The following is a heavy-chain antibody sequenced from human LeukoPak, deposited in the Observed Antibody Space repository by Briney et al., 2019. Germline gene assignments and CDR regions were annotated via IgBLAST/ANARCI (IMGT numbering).Heavy chain of an antibody. CDR3: AKGTMVRGDRDY. Sequence: GGSLRLSCAASGFTFSAYAMSWVRQAPGKGLEWVSAISGSGDTTYYADSVKGRFTISRDNSKNTLYLQMNSLRAEDTAVYHCAKGTMVRGDRDYWGQGTLVTVSS. J-gene: IGHJ4*02. D-gene: IGHD3-10*01. CDR2: ISGSGDTT. CDR1: GFTFSAYA. V-gene: IGHV3-23*01.